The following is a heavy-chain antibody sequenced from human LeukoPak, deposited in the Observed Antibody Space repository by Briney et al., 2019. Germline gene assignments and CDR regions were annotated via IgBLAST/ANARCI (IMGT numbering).Heavy chain of an antibody. D-gene: IGHD2-15*01. CDR2: INSDGSST. CDR1: EFTFSSYW. V-gene: IGHV3-74*01. CDR3: ARAWAQYCSGGSCYGVDY. Sequence: GGSLRLSCAASEFTFSSYWMHWVRQAPGKGLVWVSRINSDGSSTSYADSVKGRFTISRDNAKNTLYLQMNSLRAEDTAVYYCARAWAQYCSGGSCYGVDYWGQGTLVTVSS. J-gene: IGHJ4*02.